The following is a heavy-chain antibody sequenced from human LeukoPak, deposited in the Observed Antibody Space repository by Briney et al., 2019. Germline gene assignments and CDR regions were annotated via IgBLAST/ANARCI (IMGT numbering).Heavy chain of an antibody. J-gene: IGHJ6*03. D-gene: IGHD4-23*01. CDR1: GGSISSYY. CDR3: AREVADYGGYYYYHYMDV. Sequence: KASETLSLTCTVSGGSISSYYWSWIRQPPGKGLEWIGYISYSGSTNYNPSLKSRVTISVDTSKNQFSLKLSSVTAADTAMYYCAREVADYGGYYYYHYMDVWGKGTTVTISS. V-gene: IGHV4-59*12. CDR2: ISYSGST.